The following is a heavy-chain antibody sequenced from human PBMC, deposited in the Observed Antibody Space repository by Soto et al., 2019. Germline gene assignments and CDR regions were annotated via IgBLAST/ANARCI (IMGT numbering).Heavy chain of an antibody. D-gene: IGHD6-13*01. J-gene: IGHJ6*03. Sequence: ASVKVSCKASGYTFTSYDINWVRQATGQGLEWMGWMNPNSGNTGYAQKFQGRVTMTRNTSISTAYMELSSLRSEDTAVYYCARGPGSWYYYYMDVWGKGTTVTVAS. CDR3: ARGPGSWYYYYMDV. CDR1: GYTFTSYD. V-gene: IGHV1-8*01. CDR2: MNPNSGNT.